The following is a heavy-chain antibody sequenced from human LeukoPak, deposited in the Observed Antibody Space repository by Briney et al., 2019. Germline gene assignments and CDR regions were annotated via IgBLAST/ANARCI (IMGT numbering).Heavy chain of an antibody. CDR2: ISGSGGST. D-gene: IGHD2-2*01. J-gene: IGHJ3*02. V-gene: IGHV3-23*01. CDR3: GKDLVDAFDI. Sequence: GGSLRLSCAASGFTFFNYAMSWVRQAPGKGLEWVSTISGSGGSTYYADSVKGRFTISRDNSKNTLHLQMNSLRADDTAVYYCGKDLVDAFDIWGQGTMVTVSS. CDR1: GFTFFNYA.